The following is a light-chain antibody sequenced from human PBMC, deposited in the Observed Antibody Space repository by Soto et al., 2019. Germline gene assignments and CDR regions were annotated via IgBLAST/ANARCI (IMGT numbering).Light chain of an antibody. CDR1: QSVRTN. V-gene: IGKV3-15*01. J-gene: IGKJ3*01. CDR2: GAS. CDR3: HQYGTAPLT. Sequence: EIVMTQYPDTLSVSPGETVTLSCRASQSVRTNLAWYHHKPGQSPRLLIYGASNRASGFPARFSGSGSGTEFTLTISRLEPEDFSVYYCHQYGTAPLTFGPGTKVDIK.